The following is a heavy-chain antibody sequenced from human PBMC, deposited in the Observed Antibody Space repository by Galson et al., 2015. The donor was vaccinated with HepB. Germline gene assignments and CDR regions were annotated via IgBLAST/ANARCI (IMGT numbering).Heavy chain of an antibody. V-gene: IGHV7-4-1*02. CDR1: GYTFTSFA. CDR3: ARPQWGIAAAGTAGSSDDY. D-gene: IGHD6-13*01. J-gene: IGHJ4*02. CDR2: INTNTGNP. Sequence: SVKVSCKASGYTFTSFAMNWVRQAPGQGLEWMGWINTNTGNPTYAQGFTGRFVFSLDTSVSTAYLQISSLKASDTAMYYCARPQWGIAAAGTAGSSDDYWGQGTLVTVSS.